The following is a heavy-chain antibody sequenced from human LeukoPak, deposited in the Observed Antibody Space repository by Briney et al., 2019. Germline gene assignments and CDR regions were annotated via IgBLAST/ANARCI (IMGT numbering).Heavy chain of an antibody. CDR3: ARESGLDYYESSGYFPFDT. D-gene: IGHD3-22*01. Sequence: PSETLSLTCSVSSGSMNSFYWNWIRQPAGKGPEWIGRIYGTGTTNYNPSLKSRVSMSMETSKNQFSLRLTSVTAADTAVYYCARESGLDYYESSGYFPFDTWGQGTLVTVSS. V-gene: IGHV4-4*07. CDR1: SGSMNSFY. CDR2: IYGTGTT. J-gene: IGHJ4*02.